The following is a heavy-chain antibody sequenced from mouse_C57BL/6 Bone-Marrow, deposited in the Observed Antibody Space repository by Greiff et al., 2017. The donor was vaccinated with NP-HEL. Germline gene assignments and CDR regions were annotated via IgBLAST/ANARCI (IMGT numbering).Heavy chain of an antibody. CDR2: INPNNGGT. CDR1: GYTFTDYY. Sequence: VQLQQSGPELVKPGASVKISCKASGYTFTDYYMNWVKQSHGKSLEWIGDINPNNGGTSYNQKFKGKATLTVDKSSSTAYMELRSLTSEDSAVYYCAREGLFSWFAYWGQGTLVTVSA. V-gene: IGHV1-26*01. CDR3: AREGLFSWFAY. J-gene: IGHJ3*01.